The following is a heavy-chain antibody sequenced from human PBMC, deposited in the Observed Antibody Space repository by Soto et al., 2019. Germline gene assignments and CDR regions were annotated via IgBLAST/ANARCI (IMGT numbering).Heavy chain of an antibody. V-gene: IGHV3-30*18. D-gene: IGHD3-22*01. CDR2: ISYEGSEK. Sequence: QVQLVESGGGVVQPGGSLRLSCTASGFTFNNYGMHWVRQAPGQGLEGVAIISYEGSEKFYADSVQGRLTISGDNSKNTVYLQMNSLRAQDTALYYCAKGHYYDSSGRYSYSDFWGQGILVTVSS. CDR3: AKGHYYDSSGRYSYSDF. J-gene: IGHJ4*02. CDR1: GFTFNNYG.